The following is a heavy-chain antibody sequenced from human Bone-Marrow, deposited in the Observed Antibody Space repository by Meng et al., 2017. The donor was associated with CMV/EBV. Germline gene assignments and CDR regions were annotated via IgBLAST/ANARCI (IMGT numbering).Heavy chain of an antibody. Sequence: KVSCKGSGYSFTSYWIGWVRQMPGKGLEWMGIIYPGDSDTRYSTSFQGQVTISSDKSIITAYLQWSSLKASDTDMYYCARRSRNGYMVPAYWGQGTRVTGSS. CDR2: IYPGDSDT. CDR1: GYSFTSYW. J-gene: IGHJ4*02. D-gene: IGHD5-24*01. V-gene: IGHV5-51*01. CDR3: ARRSRNGYMVPAY.